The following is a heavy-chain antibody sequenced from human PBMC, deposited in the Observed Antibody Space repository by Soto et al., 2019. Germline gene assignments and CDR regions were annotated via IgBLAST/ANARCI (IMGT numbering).Heavy chain of an antibody. Sequence: YYWSWIRQPPGKGLEWIGEINHSGNTNYNPSLKSRVTISVDTSKNQFSLKLSSVTAADTAVYYCARGGGGSYSSGDYWGQGTLVTVSS. V-gene: IGHV4-34*01. CDR2: INHSGNT. J-gene: IGHJ4*02. CDR1: YY. D-gene: IGHD1-26*01. CDR3: ARGGGGSYSSGDY.